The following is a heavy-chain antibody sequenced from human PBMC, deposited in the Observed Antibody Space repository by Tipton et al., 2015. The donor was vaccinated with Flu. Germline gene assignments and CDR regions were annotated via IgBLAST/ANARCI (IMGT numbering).Heavy chain of an antibody. D-gene: IGHD3-22*01. J-gene: IGHJ4*02. CDR2: INHSGSA. V-gene: IGHV4-34*01. CDR1: GGSFSGYY. Sequence: LRLSCAVSGGSFSGYYWTWIRQSPGRGLEWIGEINHSGSANYNASLKSRVTMSVDSSMNQFSLHLTSVTAADTAVYYCARVSPRRIISIMVVMLPEGYFDYWGPGTQVAVS. CDR3: ARVSPRRIISIMVVMLPEGYFDY.